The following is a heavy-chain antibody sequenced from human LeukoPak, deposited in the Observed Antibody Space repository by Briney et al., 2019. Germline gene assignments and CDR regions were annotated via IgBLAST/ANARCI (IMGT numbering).Heavy chain of an antibody. CDR3: ARVNPYGYYGMDV. J-gene: IGHJ6*02. V-gene: IGHV1-2*04. Sequence: WASVTVSCTASGYTFTGYYMHWVRQAPGQGLEWMGWINPNSGGTNYAQKFQGWVTMTRDTSISTAYMELSRLRSDDTAVYYCARVNPYGYYGMDVWGQGTTVTVSS. CDR2: INPNSGGT. CDR1: GYTFTGYY. D-gene: IGHD4-17*01.